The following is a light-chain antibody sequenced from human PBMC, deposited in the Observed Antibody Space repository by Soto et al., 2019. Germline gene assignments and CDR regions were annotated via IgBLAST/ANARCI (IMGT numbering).Light chain of an antibody. J-gene: IGLJ3*02. Sequence: QPVLTQSPSASASLGASVKLTCTLSSGHSGYTIAWHQQQPEKGPRYLMNLNSXXXXXXXXXXXXXFSGSSSGTERYLVIXXXXXXXXXXYYCQTWGTGIQVFGGGTKLTVL. V-gene: IGLV4-69*01. CDR3: QTWGTGIQV. CDR2: LNSXXXX. CDR1: SGHSGYT.